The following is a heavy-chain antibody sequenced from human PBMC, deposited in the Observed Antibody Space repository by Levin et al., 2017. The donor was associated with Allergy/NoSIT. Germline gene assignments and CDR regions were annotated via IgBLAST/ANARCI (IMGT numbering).Heavy chain of an antibody. D-gene: IGHD3-9*01. Sequence: SETLSLTCTVSGGSISSSSYYWGWIRQPPGKGLEWIGSIYYSGSTYYNPSLKSRVTISVDTSKNQFSLKLSSVTAADTAVYYCASIGSVLRYFDWPPPEFDYWGQGTLVTVSS. CDR1: GGSISSSSYY. J-gene: IGHJ4*02. CDR2: IYYSGST. CDR3: ASIGSVLRYFDWPPPEFDY. V-gene: IGHV4-39*01.